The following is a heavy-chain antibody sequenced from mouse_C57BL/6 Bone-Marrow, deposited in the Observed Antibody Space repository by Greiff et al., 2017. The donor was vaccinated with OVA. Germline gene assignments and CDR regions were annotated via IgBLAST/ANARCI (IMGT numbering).Heavy chain of an antibody. Sequence: QVQLQQSGAELMKPGASVKLSCKATGYTFTGYWIEWVKQRPGHGLEWIGEILPGSGSTNYNEKFKGKATFTADTSSNTAYMQLSSLPTEDSAIYYCARLRRRTWFAYWGQGTLVTVSA. J-gene: IGHJ3*01. CDR1: GYTFTGYW. CDR2: ILPGSGST. V-gene: IGHV1-9*01. D-gene: IGHD2-12*01. CDR3: ARLRRRTWFAY.